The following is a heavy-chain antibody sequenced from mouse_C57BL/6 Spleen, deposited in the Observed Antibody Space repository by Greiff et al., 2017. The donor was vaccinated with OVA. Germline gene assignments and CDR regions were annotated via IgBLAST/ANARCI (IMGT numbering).Heavy chain of an antibody. V-gene: IGHV1-81*01. CDR3: ASSGKDYFDY. Sequence: VQVVESGAELARPGASVKLSCKASGYTSTSYGISWVKQRTGQGLEWIGEIYPRSGNTYYNEKFKGKATLTADKSSSTAYMELRSLTSEDSAVYFCASSGKDYFDYWGQGTTLTVSS. CDR2: IYPRSGNT. D-gene: IGHD4-1*01. CDR1: GYTSTSYG. J-gene: IGHJ2*01.